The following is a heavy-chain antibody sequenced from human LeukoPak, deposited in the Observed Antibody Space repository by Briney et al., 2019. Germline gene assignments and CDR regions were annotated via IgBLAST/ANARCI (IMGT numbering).Heavy chain of an antibody. V-gene: IGHV4-39*07. CDR1: RGSISSSRYY. J-gene: IGHJ4*02. CDR3: TSSPRSQWLSDY. D-gene: IGHD6-19*01. Sequence: SETLSLTCTVSRGSISSSRYYWGWIRQPPGKGLEWIGSIYYSGSTYDNPSLKSRVTVSVDTSKNQFSLKLTSVTAADTAVYYCTSSPRSQWLSDYWGQGTLATVSS. CDR2: IYYSGST.